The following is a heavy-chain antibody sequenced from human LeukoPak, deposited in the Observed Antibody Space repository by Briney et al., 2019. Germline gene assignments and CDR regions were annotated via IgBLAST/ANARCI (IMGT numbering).Heavy chain of an antibody. V-gene: IGHV3-49*04. CDR1: GLHFGDHA. Sequence: GPLSLSCTTSGLHFGDHAMTWVRQAPGKGLEWVGFIRSKAYRGTTEYAASVKGRFTISRDDSKSVVYLQMNSLKSEDTAVYYCSRGPIQLWVHNGVDVWGQGTTVTVSS. CDR3: SRGPIQLWVHNGVDV. CDR2: IRSKAYRGTT. J-gene: IGHJ6*02. D-gene: IGHD5-18*01.